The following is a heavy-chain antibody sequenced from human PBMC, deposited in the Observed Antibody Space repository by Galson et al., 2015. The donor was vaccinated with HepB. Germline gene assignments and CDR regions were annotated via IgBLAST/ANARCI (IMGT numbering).Heavy chain of an antibody. Sequence: SETLSLTCTVSGPSINPYYWTWIRQPPGKGLEWIGYMYYSGSTNYNASLKSRVTISVDTSRNQLFLRLGSVTAADTAVYYCARSQLQLHFDPFFDPWSQGTLVTVSS. V-gene: IGHV4-59*08. CDR2: MYYSGST. CDR1: GPSINPYY. J-gene: IGHJ5*02. CDR3: ARSQLQLHFDPFFDP. D-gene: IGHD5-24*01.